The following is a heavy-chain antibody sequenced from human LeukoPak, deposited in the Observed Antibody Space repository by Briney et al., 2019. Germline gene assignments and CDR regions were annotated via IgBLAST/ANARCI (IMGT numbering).Heavy chain of an antibody. J-gene: IGHJ4*02. D-gene: IGHD3-22*01. Sequence: GASVKVSCKASGYTFTSYDINWVRQATGQGLEWMGWMNPNSGNTGYAQKFRGRVTMTRNTSISTAYMELSSLRSEDTAVYYCARGRYYDSSGYLKATWDYWGQGTLVTVSS. V-gene: IGHV1-8*02. CDR1: GYTFTSYD. CDR3: ARGRYYDSSGYLKATWDY. CDR2: MNPNSGNT.